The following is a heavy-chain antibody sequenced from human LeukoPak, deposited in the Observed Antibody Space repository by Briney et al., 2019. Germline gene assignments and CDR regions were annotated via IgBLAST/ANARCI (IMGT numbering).Heavy chain of an antibody. Sequence: PSETLSLTCTVSGYSISSGYYWGWIRQPPGKGLEWIGNIYPTGSTYYNASLKSQVSISIDTSKNRFSLKLTSVTAADTAVYYCARQTGSGLFILPGGQGTLVTVSS. J-gene: IGHJ4*02. D-gene: IGHD3/OR15-3a*01. CDR2: IYPTGST. CDR1: GYSISSGYY. V-gene: IGHV4-38-2*02. CDR3: ARQTGSGLFILP.